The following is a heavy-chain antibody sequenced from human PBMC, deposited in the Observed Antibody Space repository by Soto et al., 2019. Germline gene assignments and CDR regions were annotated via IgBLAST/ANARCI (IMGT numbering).Heavy chain of an antibody. J-gene: IGHJ5*02. CDR2: FDPEDGET. CDR1: GYTLTELS. CDR3: ATVRIAYYYGSGSDGFDP. D-gene: IGHD3-10*01. Sequence: ASVKVSCKVSGYTLTELSMHWVRQAPGKGLEWMGGFDPEDGETIYAQKFQGRVTMTEDTSTDTAYMELSSLRSEDTAVYYCATVRIAYYYGSGSDGFDPWGQGTLVTVSS. V-gene: IGHV1-24*01.